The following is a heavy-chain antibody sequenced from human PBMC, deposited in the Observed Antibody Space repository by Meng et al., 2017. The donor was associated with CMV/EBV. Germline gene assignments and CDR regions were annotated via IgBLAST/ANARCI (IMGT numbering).Heavy chain of an antibody. V-gene: IGHV3-21*01. J-gene: IGHJ6*02. Sequence: GGSLRLSCAASGFTFSSYSMNWVRQAPGKGLEWDSSISSSSSYIYYADSVKGRFTISRDNAKNSLYLQMNSLRAEDTAVYYCASLLGIYYGMDVWGQGTTVTVSS. CDR3: ASLLGIYYGMDV. D-gene: IGHD6-13*01. CDR1: GFTFSSYS. CDR2: ISSSSSYI.